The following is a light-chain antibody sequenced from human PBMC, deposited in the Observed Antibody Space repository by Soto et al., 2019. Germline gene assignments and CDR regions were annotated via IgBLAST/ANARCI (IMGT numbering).Light chain of an antibody. J-gene: IGKJ4*01. CDR2: GAS. V-gene: IGKV3-15*01. Sequence: EIVMTQSTATLSVSPAERATLSCRASQSVSSNLALYQQKPGQAPRLLIYGASTRATGIPARFSGSGSGTEFTLTISSLQSEDFAVYYCQQYNNWTPVTFGGGTKVDIK. CDR3: QQYNNWTPVT. CDR1: QSVSSN.